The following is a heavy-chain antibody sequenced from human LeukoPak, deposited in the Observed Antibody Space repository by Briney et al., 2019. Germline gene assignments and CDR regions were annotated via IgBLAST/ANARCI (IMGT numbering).Heavy chain of an antibody. CDR2: IGTAGDT. CDR1: GFTFSSYD. D-gene: IGHD3-10*01. Sequence: PGGSLRLSCAASGFTFSSYDMHWVRQATGKGLEWVSAIGTAGDTYYPGSVKGRFTISRENAKNSLYLQMSSLRAGDTAVYYCARALTDYYGSGRSGYGMDVWGQGTTVTVSS. J-gene: IGHJ6*02. CDR3: ARALTDYYGSGRSGYGMDV. V-gene: IGHV3-13*04.